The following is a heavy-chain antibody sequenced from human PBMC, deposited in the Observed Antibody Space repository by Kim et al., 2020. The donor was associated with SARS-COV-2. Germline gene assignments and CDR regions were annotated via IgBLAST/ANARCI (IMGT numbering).Heavy chain of an antibody. CDR1: GFTFRDYA. CDR3: AKDIVDSSWFWYFAL. Sequence: GGSLRLSCTASGFTFRDYAMSWVRQSPGKGLEWVSHITGSGGGSYYADSVKGRFTISRDDSKNTLYLQMSSLRADDTAVYYCAKDIVDSSWFWYFALWGRGTRLSVSS. V-gene: IGHV3-23*01. J-gene: IGHJ2*01. CDR2: ITGSGGGS. D-gene: IGHD6-13*01.